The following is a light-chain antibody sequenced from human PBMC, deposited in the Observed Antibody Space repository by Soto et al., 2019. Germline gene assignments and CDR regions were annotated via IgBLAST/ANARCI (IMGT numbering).Light chain of an antibody. J-gene: IGKJ1*01. Sequence: DIQMTQSPSTRSAYVGDRVTITCRASQSISSWLAWYQQKPGKAPKLLIYDASYLERGVPSRFSGSGSGTEFTLTISSLQPDDLATYYCQQYNSFWTFGQGTKVEI. V-gene: IGKV1-5*01. CDR3: QQYNSFWT. CDR1: QSISSW. CDR2: DAS.